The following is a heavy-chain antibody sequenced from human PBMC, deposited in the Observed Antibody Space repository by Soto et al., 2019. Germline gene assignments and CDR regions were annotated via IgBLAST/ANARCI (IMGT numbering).Heavy chain of an antibody. CDR2: ISGRGGSA. Sequence: EVQLLESGGGLVRPGGSLRLSCAASGFTFSNYAMNWVRQAPGKGLEWVSVISGRGGSASYADSVQGRFTISRDNSTTTLYLQMNGLRPEDTAIYYCVREVSGWYFDFWGRGTMVTISS. CDR3: VREVSGWYFDF. CDR1: GFTFSNYA. V-gene: IGHV3-23*01. J-gene: IGHJ3*01. D-gene: IGHD6-19*01.